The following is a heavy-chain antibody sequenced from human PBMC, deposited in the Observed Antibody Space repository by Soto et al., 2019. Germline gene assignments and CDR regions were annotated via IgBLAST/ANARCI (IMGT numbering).Heavy chain of an antibody. V-gene: IGHV3-21*02. CDR2: IGSSDIYT. CDR1: GFTFSSYK. CDR3: ARDQSGMDV. Sequence: EVQLVESGGGLVKPGGSLRLSCAGSGFTFSSYKINWVRQAPGKGLEWVSSIGSSDIYTYYADSLKGRLIISRDNANNSVYLQINSLRAEDTAVYNCARDQSGMDVWGQGTPVTVSS. J-gene: IGHJ6*02.